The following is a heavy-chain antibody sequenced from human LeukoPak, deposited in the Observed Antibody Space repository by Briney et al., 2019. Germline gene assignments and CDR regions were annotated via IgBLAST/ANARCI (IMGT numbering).Heavy chain of an antibody. CDR3: ARVGYSYGWFDY. D-gene: IGHD5-18*01. CDR2: ISSSSSYI. V-gene: IGHV3-21*01. J-gene: IGHJ4*02. Sequence: GGSLRLSCAASGFTFSSYSMNWVRQAPGKGLEWVSSISSSSSYIYYADSVKGRFTISRDNAKNSLHLQMNSLRAEDTAVYYCARVGYSYGWFDYWGQGTLVTVSS. CDR1: GFTFSSYS.